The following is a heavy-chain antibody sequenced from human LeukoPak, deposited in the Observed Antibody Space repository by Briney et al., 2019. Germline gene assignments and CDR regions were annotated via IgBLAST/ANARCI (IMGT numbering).Heavy chain of an antibody. Sequence: GGALRLFCSASGFTFDDFAMHWGREAPGEGLGGVSGISWNSGSIGYADSVKGRFTISRDNAKNSLYLQMNSLRAEDTALYYCAKDTGAARYYYYGMDVWGQGTTVTVSS. CDR2: ISWNSGSI. CDR1: GFTFDDFA. CDR3: AKDTGAARYYYYGMDV. J-gene: IGHJ6*02. V-gene: IGHV3-9*01. D-gene: IGHD3-10*01.